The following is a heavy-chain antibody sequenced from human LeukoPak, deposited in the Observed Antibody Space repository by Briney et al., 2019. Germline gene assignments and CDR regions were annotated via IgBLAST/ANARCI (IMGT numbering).Heavy chain of an antibody. CDR1: GDSINSGVSY. D-gene: IGHD3-9*01. V-gene: IGHV4-39*01. Sequence: NPSETLSLTCSVSGDSINSGVSYWAWIRQPPGKGLEWIGTIYYSGSAGSTYYNPSLKSRVTISVDTSKNQFSLNLSSVAAADTAIYYCARHLYDKTGRPLDSWGQGTLVTVSS. CDR3: ARHLYDKTGRPLDS. J-gene: IGHJ4*02. CDR2: IYYSGSAGST.